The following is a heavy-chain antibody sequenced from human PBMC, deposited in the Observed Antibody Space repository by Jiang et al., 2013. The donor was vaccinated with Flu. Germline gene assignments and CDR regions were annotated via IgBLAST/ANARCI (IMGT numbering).Heavy chain of an antibody. CDR2: IKDDGST. Sequence: VQLVESGGALVQPGGSLRLACAASGFTFSRSWLHWVRQGPGKGLEWVSLIKDDGSTDYADSVKGRFTIFRDNANNILSLQMNSLSPEDTALYYCYYEGSWGRGTLVTVS. CDR1: GFTFSRSW. V-gene: IGHV3-74*01. D-gene: IGHD1-26*01. CDR3: YYEGS. J-gene: IGHJ4*02.